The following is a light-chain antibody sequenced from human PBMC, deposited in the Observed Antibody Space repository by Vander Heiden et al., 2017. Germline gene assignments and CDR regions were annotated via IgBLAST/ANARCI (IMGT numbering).Light chain of an antibody. CDR1: SRDVGRNNV. Sequence: QSGRPQPDSVPGSPGQSLTTSSTGTSRDVGRNNVVSWYPQDPGKAHKLIIDEVTERPSGVSNRFSGSKSGNTATLTISGLQAEDEADYYCWSFANIIILFGGGTKLTVL. V-gene: IGLV2-23*02. CDR2: EVT. J-gene: IGLJ2*01. CDR3: WSFANIIIL.